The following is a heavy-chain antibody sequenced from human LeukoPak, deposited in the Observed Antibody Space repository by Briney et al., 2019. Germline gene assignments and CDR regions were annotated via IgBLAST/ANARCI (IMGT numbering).Heavy chain of an antibody. J-gene: IGHJ4*02. CDR2: IWYDGSVT. CDR3: ARLGSGRNNFDPLDH. V-gene: IGHV3-33*01. CDR1: GFSFNGYG. Sequence: GRSLRLSCAASGFSFNGYGMHWVRQAPGKGLEWVAIIWYDGSVTYYEDSVKGRFTISRDNSKSTLYLQMDSLRAEDTAVYYCARLGSGRNNFDPLDHWGQGTLVTVSS. D-gene: IGHD1-26*01.